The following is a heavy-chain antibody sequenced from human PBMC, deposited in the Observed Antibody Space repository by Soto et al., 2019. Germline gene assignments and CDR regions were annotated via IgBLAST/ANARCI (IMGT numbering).Heavy chain of an antibody. CDR1: GASISSGDYY. D-gene: IGHD5-12*01. Sequence: SLALTCPVSGASISSGDYYWSWIRQPPGKGLEWIGYIYYSGSTYYNPSLKSRVTISVDTSKNQFSLKLSSVTAADTAVYYCAREDSGYPSAFDYWGQGTMVT. CDR3: AREDSGYPSAFDY. J-gene: IGHJ4*02. CDR2: IYYSGST. V-gene: IGHV4-30-4*01.